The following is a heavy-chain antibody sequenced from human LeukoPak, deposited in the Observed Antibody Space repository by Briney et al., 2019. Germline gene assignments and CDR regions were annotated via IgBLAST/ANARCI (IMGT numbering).Heavy chain of an antibody. V-gene: IGHV4-34*01. Sequence: SETLSLTCAVYGGSFSGYYWSWIRQPPGKGLEWIGEINHSGSTNYNPSLKSRVTISVDTSKNQFSLKLSSVTAADTAAYYCARNLLSNWFDPWGQGTLVTVSS. CDR1: GGSFSGYY. CDR2: INHSGST. CDR3: ARNLLSNWFDP. D-gene: IGHD2-15*01. J-gene: IGHJ5*02.